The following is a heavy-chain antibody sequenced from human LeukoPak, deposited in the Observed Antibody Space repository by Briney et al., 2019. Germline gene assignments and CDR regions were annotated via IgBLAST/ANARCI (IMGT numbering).Heavy chain of an antibody. V-gene: IGHV3-7*01. D-gene: IGHD3-22*01. CDR2: IKQDGSEK. CDR1: GFTFSSYW. CDR3: ARLTNYYDSSAHTTGSFDY. J-gene: IGHJ4*02. Sequence: GGSLRLSCAASGFTFSSYWMSWVRQAPGKGLEWVANIKQDGSEKYYVDSVKGRFTISRDKAKNSLYLQMNSLRAEDTAVYYCARLTNYYDSSAHTTGSFDYWGQGTLVTVSS.